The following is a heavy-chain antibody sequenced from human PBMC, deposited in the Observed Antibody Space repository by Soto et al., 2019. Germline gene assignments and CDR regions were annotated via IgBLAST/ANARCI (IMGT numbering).Heavy chain of an antibody. Sequence: EVQVVESGGALVQPGGSLRPSCLVSGFTFGSYWMHWVRQAPGKGLVCVPWINGDGSRTEYADSVKGRFTISRDNAKNMLYLQMNSLRAEDTAVYYCARGTIRGQGTLVTVSS. CDR3: ARGTI. CDR1: GFTFGSYW. V-gene: IGHV3-74*01. CDR2: INGDGSRT. J-gene: IGHJ4*02. D-gene: IGHD3-3*01.